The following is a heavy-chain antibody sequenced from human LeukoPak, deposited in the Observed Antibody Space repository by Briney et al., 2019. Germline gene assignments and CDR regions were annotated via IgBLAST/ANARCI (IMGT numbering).Heavy chain of an antibody. J-gene: IGHJ4*02. CDR1: GYTFTSYY. D-gene: IGHD5-18*01. Sequence: ASVKVSCKASGYTFTSYYMHWVRQAPGQGLEWMGIINPSGGSTSYAQKFQGRVTMTRDTSTSTFYMELSSLRSEDTAVYYCARGPTWIQLWLQFDYWGQGTLVTVSS. V-gene: IGHV1-46*01. CDR3: ARGPTWIQLWLQFDY. CDR2: INPSGGST.